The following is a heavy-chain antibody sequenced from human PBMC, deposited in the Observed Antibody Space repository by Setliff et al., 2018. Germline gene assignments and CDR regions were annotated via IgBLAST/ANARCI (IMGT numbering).Heavy chain of an antibody. CDR3: AKGLVSAGVDY. V-gene: IGHV3-23*01. CDR2: ISTSGDNT. Sequence: PGGSLRLSCVTSGFTFSSYAMAWVRQAPGKGLEWVSSISTSGDNTYNVDSVKGRFTISRDSSKNTLYLQMNSLRAEDTAVYYCAKGLVSAGVDYWGQGTLVTVLL. J-gene: IGHJ4*02. CDR1: GFTFSSYA. D-gene: IGHD6-25*01.